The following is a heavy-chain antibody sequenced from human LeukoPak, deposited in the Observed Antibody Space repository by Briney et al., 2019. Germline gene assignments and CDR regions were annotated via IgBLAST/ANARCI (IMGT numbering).Heavy chain of an antibody. Sequence: ASVKVSCKASGYTFITYGITWVRQAPGQGLEWMGWITPYNGDTNYAQNLQDRVTMTTDTSTSTAYMELRSLRSDDTAVYFCARMAGVSYNYFDSWGQGTLVTVSS. CDR3: ARMAGVSYNYFDS. CDR1: GYTFITYG. V-gene: IGHV1-18*01. J-gene: IGHJ4*02. D-gene: IGHD1-26*01. CDR2: ITPYNGDT.